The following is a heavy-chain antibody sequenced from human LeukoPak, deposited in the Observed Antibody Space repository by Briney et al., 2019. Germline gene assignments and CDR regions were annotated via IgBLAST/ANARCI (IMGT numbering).Heavy chain of an antibody. Sequence: ASETLSLTCAVYGGSFSGYYWGWIRQPPGKGLEWIASIFYSGSTYYNPSLKSRVTISVDTSKNQFSLKLSSVTAADTAVYYCARRLSLSYFDYWGQGTLVTVSS. V-gene: IGHV4-34*12. CDR3: ARRLSLSYFDY. CDR1: GGSFSGYY. J-gene: IGHJ4*02. CDR2: IFYSGST.